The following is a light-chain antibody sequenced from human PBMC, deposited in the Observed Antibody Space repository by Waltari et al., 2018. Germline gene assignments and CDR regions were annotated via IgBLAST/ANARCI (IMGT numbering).Light chain of an antibody. V-gene: IGLV1-51*01. CDR3: GSWDSSLGIGV. CDR1: TPNIGNKY. J-gene: IGLJ3*02. CDR2: EDN. Sequence: QSVLTQAPSVSAAPGQTVTIPCPGTTPNIGNKYVSRYQQLPGAAPKIVIYEDNRRPSGIPDRFSGSKSGASATLGITGLQTGDEADYYCGSWDSSLGIGVLGGGTRLTVL.